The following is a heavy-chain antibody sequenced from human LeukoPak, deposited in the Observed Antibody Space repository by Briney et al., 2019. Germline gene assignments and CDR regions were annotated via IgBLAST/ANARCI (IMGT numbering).Heavy chain of an antibody. Sequence: GGSLRLSCVGSGFIFSNYALVWVRQAPGTGLEWVSAMHSAGPASYAGSVRGRFIMSRDNSKNTLYLQMSSLRDEDSAIYYCARDPNGDYVGAFDFWGQGTMVTVSS. CDR2: MHSAGPA. CDR1: GFIFSNYA. J-gene: IGHJ3*01. V-gene: IGHV3-23*01. CDR3: ARDPNGDYVGAFDF. D-gene: IGHD4-17*01.